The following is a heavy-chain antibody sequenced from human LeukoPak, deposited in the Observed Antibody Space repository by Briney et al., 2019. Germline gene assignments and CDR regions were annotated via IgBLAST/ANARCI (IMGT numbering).Heavy chain of an antibody. CDR2: IWYDGSNK. CDR3: ARDRGRGGFFPTLPPY. J-gene: IGHJ4*02. D-gene: IGHD3-16*01. V-gene: IGHV3-33*01. Sequence: PGGSLRLSCAASGFTFSSYGMHWVRQAPGKGLEWVAVIWYDGSNKYYADSVKGRFTISRDNSKNTLYLQMNSLRAEDPAVFYWARDRGRGGFFPTLPPYGGGEPLVTVSS. CDR1: GFTFSSYG.